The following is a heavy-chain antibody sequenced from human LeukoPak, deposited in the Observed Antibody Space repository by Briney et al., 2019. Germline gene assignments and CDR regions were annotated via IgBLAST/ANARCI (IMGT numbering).Heavy chain of an antibody. V-gene: IGHV1-69*01. Sequence: SVKVSCKASGGTFSSYAISWVRQAPGQGLEWMGGIIPIFGTANYAQKFQGRVTITADESTSTAYMELSSLRSEDTAVYYCARDEAVGTGAGKQWLIIDYWGQGTLVTVSS. CDR3: ARDEAVGTGAGKQWLIIDY. D-gene: IGHD6-19*01. J-gene: IGHJ4*02. CDR1: GGTFSSYA. CDR2: IIPIFGTA.